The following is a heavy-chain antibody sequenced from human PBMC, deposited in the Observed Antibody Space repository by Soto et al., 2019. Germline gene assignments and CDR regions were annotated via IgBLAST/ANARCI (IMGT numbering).Heavy chain of an antibody. CDR1: GFSLTTYDMG. CDR3: AHAGDYDLLTFDH. CDR2: IYWDDDK. Sequence: QITLKESGPTLLRPTQTLTLTCAFSGFSLTTYDMGVAWIRQPPGKALEWLALIYWDDDKRYSPSLKDRLAISKDTSRNLVVLTITNMDPGDTATYFCAHAGDYDLLTFDHWGPVTLVTVSS. D-gene: IGHD4-17*01. J-gene: IGHJ4*02. V-gene: IGHV2-5*02.